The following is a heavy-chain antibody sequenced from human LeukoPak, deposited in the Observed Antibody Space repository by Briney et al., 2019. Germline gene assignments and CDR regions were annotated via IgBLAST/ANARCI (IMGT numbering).Heavy chain of an antibody. V-gene: IGHV4-59*01. D-gene: IGHD2-2*01. CDR3: ARASRYQLLR. CDR2: IYYSGST. Sequence: SETLSLTCTVSGASISSYYWSWIQQPPGKGLEWIGYIYYSGSTNYNPSLKSRVTISVDTSKNQFSLKLSSVTAADTAVYYCARASRYQLLRWGQGTLVTASS. J-gene: IGHJ4*02. CDR1: GASISSYY.